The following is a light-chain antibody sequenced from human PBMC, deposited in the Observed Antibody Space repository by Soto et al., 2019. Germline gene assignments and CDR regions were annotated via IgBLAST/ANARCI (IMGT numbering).Light chain of an antibody. CDR2: GNT. J-gene: IGLJ2*01. V-gene: IGLV1-40*01. CDR1: NVDIGAGYD. CDR3: HSYTSGLVGHVL. Sequence: QSVLTQPPSVSGAPGQRVTISCTGSNVDIGAGYDVHWYQQLPGRAPRLLIFGNTNRPSGVPDRFSGSKSDTSASLAITGLQAEDEAVYYCHSYTSGLVGHVLFGGGTELTVL.